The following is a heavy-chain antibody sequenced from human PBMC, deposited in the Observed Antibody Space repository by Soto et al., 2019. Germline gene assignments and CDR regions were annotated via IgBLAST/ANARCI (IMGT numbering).Heavy chain of an antibody. CDR3: ASCICPVVSCYPCGNLDL. CDR1: GYTFADYG. Sequence: QAQLVQSGAEVKKPGASVKVSCQAGGYTFADYGISWVRQAPGQGLEWVGWIGPYNGNTNYAQNLQDRVTMTTDTSRTTAYMSWGTLRSAATPWYSWASCICPVVSCYPCGNLDLWGRVPSSLSPQ. V-gene: IGHV1-18*01. CDR2: IGPYNGNT. J-gene: IGHJ2*01. D-gene: IGHD2-15*01.